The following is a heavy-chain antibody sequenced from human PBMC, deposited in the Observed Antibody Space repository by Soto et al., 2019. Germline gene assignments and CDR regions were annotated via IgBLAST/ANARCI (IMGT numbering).Heavy chain of an antibody. CDR1: GFTVSSNY. J-gene: IGHJ4*02. D-gene: IGHD1-26*01. Sequence: EVQLVESGGDLVQPGASLRLSCAASGFTVSSNYMSWVRQAPGKGLEWVSIIYSGGSTYYADSVKGRFTISRDNSKNTLYLQMNSLRAEDTAVYYCARESIVGATNTFDYWGQGTLVTVSS. CDR2: IYSGGST. V-gene: IGHV3-66*01. CDR3: ARESIVGATNTFDY.